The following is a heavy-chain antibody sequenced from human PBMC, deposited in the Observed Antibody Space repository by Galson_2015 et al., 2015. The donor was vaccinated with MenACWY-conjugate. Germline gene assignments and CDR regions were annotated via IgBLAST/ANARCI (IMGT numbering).Heavy chain of an antibody. CDR1: GFIFSRYD. CDR3: AKTDCGGNPLIFDF. D-gene: IGHD4-23*01. V-gene: IGHV3-23*01. CDR2: IGTTSAYK. Sequence: SLRLSCAASGFIFSRYDMTWVRQAPGKGLEWVSIIGTTSAYKYYGESVKGRFTISRDNSKNTLYLQLNSLRGDDTAVYYCAKTDCGGNPLIFDFWGQGTLVTVSS. J-gene: IGHJ4*02.